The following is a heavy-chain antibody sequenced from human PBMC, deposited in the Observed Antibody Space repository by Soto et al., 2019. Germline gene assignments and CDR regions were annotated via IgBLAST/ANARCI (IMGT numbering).Heavy chain of an antibody. CDR3: GRDASGSPLVSAAWQGFDA. Sequence: GGSLRLSCGASEFTFSTYWMSWVRQAPGKGLEWLATINQEASAKYFLDSVKGRLTISRDNTNNLLYLQLNRLRIDDTAVYYCGRDASGSPLVSAAWQGFDAWGHGTPVTVSS. CDR2: INQEASAK. CDR1: EFTFSTYW. J-gene: IGHJ5*01. V-gene: IGHV3-7*01. D-gene: IGHD6-25*01.